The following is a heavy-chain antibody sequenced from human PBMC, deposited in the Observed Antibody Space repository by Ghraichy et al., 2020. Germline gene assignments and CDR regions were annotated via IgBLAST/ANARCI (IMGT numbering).Heavy chain of an antibody. CDR3: AKEWEISYSSYYFGGMDI. J-gene: IGHJ6*02. CDR2: INGDSSKT. D-gene: IGHD2-21*01. V-gene: IGHV3-43*02. Sequence: GGSLRLSCAASGFRFDDDAMHWVRQCPGKGLEWVALINGDSSKTYYSAAVRGRFTISRDNNNKSLYLQMSSLRREDSAVYYCAKEWEISYSSYYFGGMDIWGQGTTVTVSS. CDR1: GFRFDDDA.